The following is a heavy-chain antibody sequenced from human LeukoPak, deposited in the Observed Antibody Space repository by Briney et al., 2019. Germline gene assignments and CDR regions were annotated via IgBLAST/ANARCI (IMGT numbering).Heavy chain of an antibody. D-gene: IGHD5-12*01. CDR3: AITREPHSGSD. CDR2: INHSGGT. V-gene: IGHV4-34*01. J-gene: IGHJ4*02. CDR1: GGSFSGYY. Sequence: PSETLSLTCAVYGGSFSGYYWSWIRQPPGKGLEWIGEINHSGGTNYNPSLKSRVTISVDTSKNQFSLKLSSVTAADTAVYYRAITREPHSGSDWGQGTLVTVSS.